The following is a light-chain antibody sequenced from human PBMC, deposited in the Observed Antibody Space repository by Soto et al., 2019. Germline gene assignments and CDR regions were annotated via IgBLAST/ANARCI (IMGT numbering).Light chain of an antibody. CDR2: ASS. Sequence: DIQLTQSPSFLSASVGDRVTITCRASQDIRSYLAWYQRKPGKAPKLLIYASSYLQSGVPSRFTCSDSGTEFTLTITGLQPEDLATYYWQQVKTFPPTFGQGTKVEIK. V-gene: IGKV1-9*01. CDR1: QDIRSY. CDR3: QQVKTFPPT. J-gene: IGKJ1*01.